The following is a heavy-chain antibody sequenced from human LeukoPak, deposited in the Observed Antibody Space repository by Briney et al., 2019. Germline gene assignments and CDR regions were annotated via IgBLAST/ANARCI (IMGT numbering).Heavy chain of an antibody. CDR3: ARSNGYSSGWHDY. Sequence: PSETLSLTGTVSGGSISSYYWSWIRQPPGKGLEWIGYIFDSGSTSTSYNPSLKSRVTISVDMSKNQFSLKLSSVTAADTAVFYCARSNGYSSGWHDYWGQGTLVTVSS. J-gene: IGHJ4*02. D-gene: IGHD6-19*01. V-gene: IGHV4-59*08. CDR2: IFDSGSTST. CDR1: GGSISSYY.